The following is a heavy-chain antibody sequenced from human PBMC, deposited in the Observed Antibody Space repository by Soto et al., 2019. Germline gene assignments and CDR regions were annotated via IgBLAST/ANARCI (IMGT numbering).Heavy chain of an antibody. J-gene: IGHJ4*02. Sequence: QVTLKESGPVLVKPTETLTLTCTVSGFSLSNAGMGVSWIRQPPGKALEWLAHIFSNDEKSYSTSLKRRLTISTDTSKSQVVLTMTNMDPVDTATFYCARYLPYSSNVFDCWGQGTLVTVSS. V-gene: IGHV2-26*01. CDR3: ARYLPYSSNVFDC. D-gene: IGHD6-13*01. CDR1: GFSLSNAGMG. CDR2: IFSNDEK.